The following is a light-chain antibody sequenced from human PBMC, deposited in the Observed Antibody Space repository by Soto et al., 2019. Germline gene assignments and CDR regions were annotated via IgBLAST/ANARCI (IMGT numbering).Light chain of an antibody. CDR3: QQYNDWPPRT. V-gene: IGKV3-15*01. Sequence: EIVLTQSPATLSVSPGERATLSCRASQSVSSDFAWYQQKPGQAPRLLIYGASTRATGIPARFSGSGSGTEFTLTISSLQSEDFAVYYCQQYNDWPPRTFGQGTKVDI. J-gene: IGKJ1*01. CDR1: QSVSSD. CDR2: GAS.